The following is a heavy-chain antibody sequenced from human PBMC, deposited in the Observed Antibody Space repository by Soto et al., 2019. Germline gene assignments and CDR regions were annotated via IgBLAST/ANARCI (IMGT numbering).Heavy chain of an antibody. J-gene: IGHJ4*02. CDR1: RFTFSSYT. CDR3: ARDPTYSYGSTYFHF. Sequence: GGSLRLSCAASRFTFSSYTMHWVRQAPGKGLEWVAVISYDGSNKYYADSVKGRFAISRDNSKNTLYLQMNSLRAEDTAVYYCARDPTYSYGSTYFHFWGQGTLVTVSS. V-gene: IGHV3-30*09. CDR2: ISYDGSNK. D-gene: IGHD5-18*01.